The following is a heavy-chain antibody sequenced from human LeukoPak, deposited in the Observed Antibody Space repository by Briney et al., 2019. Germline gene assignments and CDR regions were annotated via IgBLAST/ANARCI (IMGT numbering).Heavy chain of an antibody. CDR1: GGSFSGYH. J-gene: IGHJ4*02. D-gene: IGHD3-10*01. Sequence: PSETLSLTCAVYGGSFSGYHWSWIRQPPGKGLEWIGEINHSGSTNYNPSLKSRVTISVDTSKNQFSLKLSSVTAADTAVYYCARILKGGRNYYGSGSYPPVFDYWGQGTLVTVSS. CDR3: ARILKGGRNYYGSGSYPPVFDY. CDR2: INHSGST. V-gene: IGHV4-34*01.